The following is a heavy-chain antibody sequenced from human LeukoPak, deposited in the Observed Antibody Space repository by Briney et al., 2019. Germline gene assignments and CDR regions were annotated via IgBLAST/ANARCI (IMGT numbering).Heavy chain of an antibody. CDR1: GGSISSYY. V-gene: IGHV4-59*01. D-gene: IGHD5-18*01. CDR2: IYYSGST. J-gene: IGHJ4*02. CDR3: ATSVDTAMVTDY. Sequence: SETLSLTCTVSGGSISSYYWGWIRQPPGKGLEWIGSIYYSGSTNYNPSLKSRVTISVDTSKNQFSLKLSSVTAADTAVYYCATSVDTAMVTDYWGQGTLVTVSS.